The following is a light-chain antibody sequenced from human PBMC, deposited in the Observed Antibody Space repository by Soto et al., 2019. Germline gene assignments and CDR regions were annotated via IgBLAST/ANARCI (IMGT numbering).Light chain of an antibody. V-gene: IGKV1-39*01. CDR2: AAS. J-gene: IGKJ5*01. Sequence: QMTQSPSSLSASVGDRVSISCRASQTISSHLNWYQQKAGKAPKLLIYAASRLQSGVPARFSGSGSGTIFTLTIRSVQPEDFATYYCQQSYDIPAITFGQGTRLEIK. CDR1: QTISSH. CDR3: QQSYDIPAIT.